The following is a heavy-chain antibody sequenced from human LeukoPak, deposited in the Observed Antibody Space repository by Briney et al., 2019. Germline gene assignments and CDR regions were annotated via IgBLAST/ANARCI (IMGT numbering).Heavy chain of an antibody. CDR3: AREVEEYQLLSYYYYYMDV. CDR2: IYYSGST. V-gene: IGHV4-39*02. D-gene: IGHD2-2*01. CDR1: GGSIRSSSYY. J-gene: IGHJ6*03. Sequence: SETLSLTCTGSGGSIRSSSYYWGWIRQPPGKGLEWIGSIYYSGSTYYNPSLKSQVTISVDTSKNQFSLKLSSVTAADTAAYYCAREVEEYQLLSYYYYYMDVWGKGTTVTVSS.